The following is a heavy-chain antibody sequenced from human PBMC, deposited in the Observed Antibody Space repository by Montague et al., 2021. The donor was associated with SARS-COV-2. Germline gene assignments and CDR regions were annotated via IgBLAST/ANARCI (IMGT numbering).Heavy chain of an antibody. V-gene: IGHV1-18*01. CDR3: ARDMPIRGYTSGPERDY. CDR2: ISGYNGNT. D-gene: IGHD5-18*01. Sequence: SVKVSCKASGYTFTGYGVSWVRQAPGKGLEWMGWISGYNGNTNYAQDVQDRVTMTTDTSTNTAYMELRSLRSDDTAVYYCARDMPIRGYTSGPERDYWGQGTLVTVAS. J-gene: IGHJ4*02. CDR1: GYTFTGYG.